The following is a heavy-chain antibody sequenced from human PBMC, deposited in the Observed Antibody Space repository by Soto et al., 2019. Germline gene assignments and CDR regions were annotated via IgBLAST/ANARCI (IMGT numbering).Heavy chain of an antibody. V-gene: IGHV3-7*01. Sequence: GGSLRLSCAASGFSFSSYLMSCVRQAPGKGLEWVANIKQDGSEKYYVDSVKGRFTISRDNTNNSLYLQMNSLRAEDTAVYYSARETTRYMDVWGKGTTVTVSS. D-gene: IGHD4-17*01. J-gene: IGHJ6*03. CDR1: GFSFSSYL. CDR2: IKQDGSEK. CDR3: ARETTRYMDV.